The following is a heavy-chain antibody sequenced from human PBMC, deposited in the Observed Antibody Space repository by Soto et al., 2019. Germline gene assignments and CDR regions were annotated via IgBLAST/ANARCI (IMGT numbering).Heavy chain of an antibody. D-gene: IGHD2-2*01. Sequence: QVQLVQSGAEVKKPGSSVKVSCKASGGTFSSYAISWVLQAPGQGLEWMGGIIPIFGTANYAQEFQGRVTITADESTSTAYMELSSLRSEDTAVYYCAGVPAADDNYYYYDMDVWGQGTTVTVSS. CDR2: IIPIFGTA. CDR3: AGVPAADDNYYYYDMDV. J-gene: IGHJ6*02. CDR1: GGTFSSYA. V-gene: IGHV1-69*12.